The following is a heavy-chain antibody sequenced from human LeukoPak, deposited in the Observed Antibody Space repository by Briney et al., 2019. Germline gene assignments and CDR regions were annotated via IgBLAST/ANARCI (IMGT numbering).Heavy chain of an antibody. J-gene: IGHJ4*02. V-gene: IGHV1-2*06. Sequence: GASVKVSCKASGYTFTGYYMHWVRQAPGRGLEWMGRINPNSGGTNYAQKFQGRVTMTRDTSISTAYKELSRLRSDDTAVYYCARELAAAYFNYWGQGTLVTVSS. D-gene: IGHD6-13*01. CDR1: GYTFTGYY. CDR3: ARELAAAYFNY. CDR2: INPNSGGT.